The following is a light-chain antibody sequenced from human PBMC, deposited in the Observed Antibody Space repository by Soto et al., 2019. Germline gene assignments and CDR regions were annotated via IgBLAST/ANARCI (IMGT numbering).Light chain of an antibody. CDR2: YVS. V-gene: IGLV2-14*03. CDR3: SSYTSSSTLDVV. Sequence: QSVLTQPASVSGSPGQSITISCTGTSSDVGGYNYVSWYQHHPGKAPKLMIYYVSNRPSGVSNRFSGSKSGNTASLTISGLQAEDEADYYCSSYTSSSTLDVVFGGGTKLTVL. CDR1: SSDVGGYNY. J-gene: IGLJ2*01.